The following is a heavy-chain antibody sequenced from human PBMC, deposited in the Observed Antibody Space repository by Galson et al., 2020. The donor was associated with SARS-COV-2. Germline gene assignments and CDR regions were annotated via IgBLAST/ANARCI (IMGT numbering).Heavy chain of an antibody. Sequence: SQASETLSLTCSVFGDSFIGYHWTWIRQPPGKGLEWIGEIYYSGSTAYNPSLKSRVSTSMDTSKNQFSLRLTSVTAADTAVYYCARVGYYFDYWGPGTLVTVSS. CDR1: GDSFIGYH. J-gene: IGHJ4*02. CDR3: ARVGYYFDY. D-gene: IGHD6-25*01. CDR2: IYYSGST. V-gene: IGHV4-34*01.